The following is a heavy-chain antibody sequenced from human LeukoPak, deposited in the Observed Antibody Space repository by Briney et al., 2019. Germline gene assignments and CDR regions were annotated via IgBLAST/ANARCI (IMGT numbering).Heavy chain of an antibody. CDR2: INHSGST. CDR1: GGSFSGYY. D-gene: IGHD3-22*01. J-gene: IGHJ4*02. Sequence: SETLSLTCAVYGGSFSGYYWSWIRQPPGKGLEWIGEINHSGSTNYNPSLKSRVTISVDTSKNQFSLKLSSVTAADTAVYYCARGPEYYYDSSGYYSIFGYWGQGTLVTVSS. V-gene: IGHV4-34*01. CDR3: ARGPEYYYDSSGYYSIFGY.